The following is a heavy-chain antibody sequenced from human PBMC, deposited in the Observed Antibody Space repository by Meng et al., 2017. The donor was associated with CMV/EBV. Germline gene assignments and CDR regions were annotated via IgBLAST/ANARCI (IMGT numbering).Heavy chain of an antibody. CDR2: ISSGSTI. V-gene: IGHV3-48*03. CDR3: ARNGGDRGAAAPWLIYYYYGMDV. D-gene: IGHD6-13*01. CDR1: GFTFSSYE. J-gene: IGHJ6*02. Sequence: GGSLRLSCAASGFTFSSYEMNWVRQAPGKGLEWVSYISSGSTIYYADSVKGRFTISRDNAKNSLYLQTNSLRAEDTAVYYCARNGGDRGAAAPWLIYYYYGMDVWGQGTTVTVSS.